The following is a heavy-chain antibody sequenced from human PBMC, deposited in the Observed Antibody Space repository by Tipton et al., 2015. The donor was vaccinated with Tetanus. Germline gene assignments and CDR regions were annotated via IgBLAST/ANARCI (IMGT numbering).Heavy chain of an antibody. CDR1: GGSFSGYY. CDR2: INHSGST. Sequence: TLSLTCAVYGGSFSGYYWSWIRQPPGKGLEWIGEINHSGSTNYNPSLKSRVTISVDTSKNQFSLKLSSVTAAGTAVYYCASIYYDSSGYYYFFDYWGQGTLVTVSS. CDR3: ASIYYDSSGYYYFFDY. J-gene: IGHJ4*02. D-gene: IGHD3-22*01. V-gene: IGHV4-34*01.